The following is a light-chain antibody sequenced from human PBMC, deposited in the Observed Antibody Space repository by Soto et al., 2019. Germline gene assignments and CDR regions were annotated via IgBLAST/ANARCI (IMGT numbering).Light chain of an antibody. J-gene: IGKJ4*01. CDR3: QQGHTFPLT. CDR2: SAT. Sequence: DIQMTQSPSSVSASVGDRVTITCRASQDISHCLAWHQQKPGEARKLLIYSATTLHSGVPSRFSGSGSGTAFTLTISSLQPEDFATYYCQQGHTFPLTFVGGTRVEIK. V-gene: IGKV1-12*01. CDR1: QDISHC.